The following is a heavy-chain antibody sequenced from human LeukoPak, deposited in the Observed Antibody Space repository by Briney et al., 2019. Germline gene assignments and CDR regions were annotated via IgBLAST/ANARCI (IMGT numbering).Heavy chain of an antibody. CDR2: INHSGST. V-gene: IGHV4-34*01. CDR3: ARDVLDYYDRGGYVT. D-gene: IGHD3-22*01. Sequence: PSETLSLTCAVYGGSFSGYYWSWIRQPPGKGLEWIGEINHSGSTNYNPSLKSRVTISVDTSKNQFSLKLSSVTAADTAVYYCARDVLDYYDRGGYVTWGQGTLVTVSS. CDR1: GGSFSGYY. J-gene: IGHJ5*02.